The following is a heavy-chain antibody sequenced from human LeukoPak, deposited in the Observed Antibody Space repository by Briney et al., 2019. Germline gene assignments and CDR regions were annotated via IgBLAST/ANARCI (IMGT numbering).Heavy chain of an antibody. Sequence: PGGSLRLSRAASGFTFDDYAMHWVRQAPGKGLEWVSLISGDGGSTYYADSVKGRFTISRDNSKNSLYLQMKSLRNEDNALYYCAKNEGYWDSSGPDYWGQGTLVTVSS. CDR2: ISGDGGST. D-gene: IGHD3-22*01. V-gene: IGHV3-43*02. CDR1: GFTFDDYA. J-gene: IGHJ4*02. CDR3: AKNEGYWDSSGPDY.